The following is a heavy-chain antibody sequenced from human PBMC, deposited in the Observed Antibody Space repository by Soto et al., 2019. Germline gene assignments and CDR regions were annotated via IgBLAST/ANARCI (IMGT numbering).Heavy chain of an antibody. V-gene: IGHV4-30-4*01. CDR1: GGSISSGEYY. CDR2: ISYSGST. D-gene: IGHD2-2*01. J-gene: IGHJ4*02. CDR3: ARSTARVPGFDY. Sequence: SETLSLTCTVSGGSISSGEYYWSWIRQPPGKGLEWIGYISYSGSTYYNPSLQSRVSISVDTSKNQFSLKLSSVTAADTAVYYCARSTARVPGFDYWGQGTLVTVSS.